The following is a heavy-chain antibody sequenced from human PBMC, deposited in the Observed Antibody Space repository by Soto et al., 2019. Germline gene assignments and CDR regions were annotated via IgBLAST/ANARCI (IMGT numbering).Heavy chain of an antibody. V-gene: IGHV4-31*03. CDR2: IYYSGST. CDR1: GGSISSGGYY. D-gene: IGHD3-3*01. J-gene: IGHJ4*02. CDR3: ARVHYDFWSGYSPYYFDY. Sequence: SETLSLTCTVSGGSISSGGYYWSWIRQHPGKGLEWIGYIYYSGSTYYNPSLKSRVTISVDTSKNQFSLKLSSVTAADTAVYYCARVHYDFWSGYSPYYFDYWRQGTLVTVSS.